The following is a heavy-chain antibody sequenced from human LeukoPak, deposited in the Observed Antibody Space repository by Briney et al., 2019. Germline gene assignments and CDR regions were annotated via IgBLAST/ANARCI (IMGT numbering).Heavy chain of an antibody. J-gene: IGHJ4*02. D-gene: IGHD6-13*01. CDR2: IYYSGRT. Sequence: SQTLFLTCTVSGGSISSGGYYWSWIRQHPGQGLEWIVYIYYSGRTYYNPSLNRRVTISVDTSKNQFSLKLSSVTAADTAVYYCARASSYSSHNDYWGQGTLVSVSS. CDR1: GGSISSGGYY. CDR3: ARASSYSSHNDY. V-gene: IGHV4-31*03.